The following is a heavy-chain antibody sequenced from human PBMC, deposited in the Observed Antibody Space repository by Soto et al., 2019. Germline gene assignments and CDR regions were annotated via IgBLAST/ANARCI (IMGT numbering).Heavy chain of an antibody. CDR2: IFPGDSDT. J-gene: IGHJ6*02. V-gene: IGHV5-51*01. D-gene: IGHD6-13*01. CDR3: ARTAVAGKYYYGVDV. Sequence: GESLKISCKGSGYSFASYWIGWVRQMPGKGLEWMGVIFPGDSDTRYSPSFQCQVTISADKSISTAYLQWSSLKASDTSIYYCARTAVAGKYYYGVDVWGQGTTVTVAS. CDR1: GYSFASYW.